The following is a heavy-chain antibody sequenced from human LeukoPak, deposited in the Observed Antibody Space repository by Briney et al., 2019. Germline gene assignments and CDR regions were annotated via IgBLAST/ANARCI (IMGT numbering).Heavy chain of an antibody. Sequence: SETLSLTCTVSGGSISSYYWSWIRQPPGKGLEWIGYIYYSGSTNYNPSLKSRVTISVDTSKNQFSLKLSSVTAADTAVYYCARRGDCGDYSLDYWGQGTLVTVSS. CDR3: ARRGDCGDYSLDY. J-gene: IGHJ4*02. V-gene: IGHV4-59*01. D-gene: IGHD4-17*01. CDR2: IYYSGST. CDR1: GGSISSYY.